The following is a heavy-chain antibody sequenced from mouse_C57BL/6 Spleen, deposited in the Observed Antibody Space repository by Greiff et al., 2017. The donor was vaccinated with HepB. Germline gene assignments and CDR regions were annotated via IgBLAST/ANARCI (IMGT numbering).Heavy chain of an antibody. Sequence: QVQLQQPGTELVKPGASVKLSCKASGYTFTSYWMHWVKQRPGQGLEWIGNINPSNGGTNYNEKFKSKATLTVDKSSSKAYMQLSSLTSEASAVYYSARNYYGSSKYLDYGGQGTTLTGSS. CDR1: GYTFTSYW. CDR2: INPSNGGT. CDR3: ARNYYGSSKYLDY. J-gene: IGHJ2*01. D-gene: IGHD1-1*01. V-gene: IGHV1-53*01.